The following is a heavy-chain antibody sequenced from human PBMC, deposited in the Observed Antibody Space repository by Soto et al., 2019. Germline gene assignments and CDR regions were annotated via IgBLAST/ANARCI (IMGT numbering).Heavy chain of an antibody. V-gene: IGHV1-69*06. CDR3: ASGVVVVTNYYFDQ. CDR1: GGTFNKYA. Sequence: QVQLVQSGAEVRKPGSSVKVSCKASGGTFNKYAISWVRQAPGQGPEWMGGILPIYSTRNYANYAHKFQGRVTITVYTSTSTAYMELSGLKSDDTAIYYCASGVVVVTNYYFDQWGQGTLVTVSS. J-gene: IGHJ4*02. D-gene: IGHD2-2*01. CDR2: ILPIYSTRNYA.